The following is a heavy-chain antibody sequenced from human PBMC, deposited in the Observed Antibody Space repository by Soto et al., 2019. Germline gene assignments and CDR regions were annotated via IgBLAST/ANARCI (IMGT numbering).Heavy chain of an antibody. Sequence: EVQLLESGGGLVKPGGSLRLSCAASGFTFRSYGMMWVRQAPGKGLEWVSAISQSAGGNTYYADSVKGRFTISRADCKTKLVLQTDSLRPENRATYSCSGWNYDYWGQGTQVTVSS. CDR3: SGWNYDY. V-gene: IGHV3-23*01. D-gene: IGHD1-7*01. J-gene: IGHJ4*02. CDR2: ISQSAGGNT. CDR1: GFTFRSYG.